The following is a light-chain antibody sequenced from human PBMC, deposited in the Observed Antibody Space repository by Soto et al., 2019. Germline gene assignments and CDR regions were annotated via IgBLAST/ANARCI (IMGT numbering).Light chain of an antibody. CDR3: QQYGSSPTWT. J-gene: IGKJ1*01. CDR1: QSVSSNY. Sequence: ESVLTQSPGTLSLSPGERATLSCRASQSVSSNYLAWYQQKPGQTPRLLIYGASTRATGIPDRFSGSGSGTDFTLTISRLEPEDSAVYYCQQYGSSPTWTFGQGDQGGYQT. CDR2: GAS. V-gene: IGKV3-20*01.